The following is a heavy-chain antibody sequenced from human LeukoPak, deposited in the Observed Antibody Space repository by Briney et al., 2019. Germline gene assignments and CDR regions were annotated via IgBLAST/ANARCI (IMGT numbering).Heavy chain of an antibody. CDR1: GYTFPSDG. J-gene: IGHJ4*02. CDR3: AVAADSDYFDY. D-gene: IGHD6-13*01. CDR2: INPYNGNT. V-gene: IGHV1-18*01. Sequence: ASVKVSCKASGYTFPSDGITWVRQAPGQGPEWMGWINPYNGNTNYAQKLQGRVTLTTDTSTSTAYMELRSLRSDDTAMYYCAVAADSDYFDYWGQGTLVTVSS.